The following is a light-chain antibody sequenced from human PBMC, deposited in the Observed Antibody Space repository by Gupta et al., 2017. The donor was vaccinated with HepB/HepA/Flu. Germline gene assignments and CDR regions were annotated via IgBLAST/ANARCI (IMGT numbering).Light chain of an antibody. V-gene: IGLV2-14*03. CDR1: SSDVGGYDY. J-gene: IGLJ3*02. CDR3: SSYTSSSTLV. CDR2: DVS. Sequence: QSALTQPASVSGSPGQSITISCTGTSSDVGGYDYVSWYQQHPGKAPKLTIYDVSDRPAGVSTRFSGSKSGNTASLTISGRQAEDEADYYCSSYTSSSTLVFGGGTKLTVL.